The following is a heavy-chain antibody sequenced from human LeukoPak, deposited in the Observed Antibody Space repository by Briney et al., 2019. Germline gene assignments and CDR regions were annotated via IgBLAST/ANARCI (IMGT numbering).Heavy chain of an antibody. CDR2: MSTTGKYI. CDR1: GFDFNNYN. CDR3: ARVAMTSGGDRGNFYFYYMDV. D-gene: IGHD3-10*01. V-gene: IGHV3-21*01. J-gene: IGHJ6*03. Sequence: PGGSLRLSCIASGFDFNNYNLNWVRQAQGKGLEWVASMSTTGKYIYYADSVKGRFTISRDNAKNSQFLQMDSMRVEDTAVYYCARVAMTSGGDRGNFYFYYMDVWGKGTMVTVSS.